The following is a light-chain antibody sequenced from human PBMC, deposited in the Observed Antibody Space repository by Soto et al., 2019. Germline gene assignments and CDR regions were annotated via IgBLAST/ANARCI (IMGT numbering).Light chain of an antibody. CDR3: SSYTTSTSFIL. Sequence: QSALTQPASLSGSPGQSITISCTGTRSDLGNYDFVSWYQQVPGTAPKAMIYEVSSRPSGVSNRFSGSKSGNTASLTISVLQAEDEAYYYCSSYTTSTSFILFGGGTQLTVL. CDR2: EVS. J-gene: IGLJ2*01. V-gene: IGLV2-14*01. CDR1: RSDLGNYDF.